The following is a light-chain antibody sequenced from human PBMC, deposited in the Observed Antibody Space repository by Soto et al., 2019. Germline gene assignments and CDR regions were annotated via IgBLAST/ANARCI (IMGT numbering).Light chain of an antibody. CDR1: QSISSW. V-gene: IGKV1-5*03. CDR2: KAS. Sequence: DIQMTQSPSTLSASVGDRVTITCRASQSISSWLAWYQQKPGQAPKLLIYKASSLESGVPSRFSGSGSGTEFTLTISSLQPDDFATYYCQKYNSSPWTFGQGTKVEIK. CDR3: QKYNSSPWT. J-gene: IGKJ1*01.